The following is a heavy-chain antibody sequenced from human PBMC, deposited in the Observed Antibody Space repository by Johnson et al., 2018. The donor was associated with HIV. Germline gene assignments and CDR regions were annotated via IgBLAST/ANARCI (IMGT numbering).Heavy chain of an antibody. D-gene: IGHD3-16*01. Sequence: QVQLVESGGGVVQPGRSLRLSCAASGLTFSDYYMSWIRQAPGKGLEWVSYISSSGSTIYYADSVKGRFTISRDNAKNSLYLQMNSLRAEDTAVYYCAREKWGAFGVDAFDIWGQGTMVTVSS. J-gene: IGHJ3*02. CDR1: GLTFSDYY. CDR3: AREKWGAFGVDAFDI. V-gene: IGHV3-11*04. CDR2: ISSSGSTI.